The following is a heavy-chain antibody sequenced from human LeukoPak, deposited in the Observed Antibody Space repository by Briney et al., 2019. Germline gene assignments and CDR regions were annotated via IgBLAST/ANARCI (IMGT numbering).Heavy chain of an antibody. CDR2: ITSSGNTI. V-gene: IGHV3-48*04. CDR3: ARANSGLNWFAP. Sequence: HTGGSLRLSCAASGFTFSSYSMYWIRQAPGKGLEWISYITSSGNTIYYADSVKGRFTISRDNAKNSLYLQMNSLRAEDTAVYYCARANSGLNWFAPWGQGTLVTVSS. D-gene: IGHD5-12*01. CDR1: GFTFSSYS. J-gene: IGHJ5*02.